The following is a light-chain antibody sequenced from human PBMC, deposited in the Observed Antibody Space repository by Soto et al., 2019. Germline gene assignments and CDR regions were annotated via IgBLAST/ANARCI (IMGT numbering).Light chain of an antibody. CDR3: QQRSNWLSIT. CDR2: DAS. V-gene: IGKV3-11*01. CDR1: QSVSSY. Sequence: EIVLTQSPATLSLSPGERATLSCRASQSVSSYLAWYHRKPGQAPRLLIYDASNRATGIPARFSGSGSGTDFTLTISSLEPEDFAVYYCQQRSNWLSITFGQGTRLEIK. J-gene: IGKJ5*01.